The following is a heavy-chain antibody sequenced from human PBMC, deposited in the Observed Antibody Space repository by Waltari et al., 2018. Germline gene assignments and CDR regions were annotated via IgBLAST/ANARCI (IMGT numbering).Heavy chain of an antibody. CDR1: GYSFTSYT. CDR3: ARNDFWSGYYHDAFDI. Sequence: QVQLVQSGAEEKKPGASVRDSCKATGYSFTSYTMHWVRQAPGQRWEWIGWINAGNVNTKYLDTFQGIVTITRYTSACTTYMVLSSLRSEATAVYYCARNDFWSGYYHDAFDIWGQATMVTVSS. J-gene: IGHJ3*02. V-gene: IGHV1-3*05. D-gene: IGHD3-3*01. CDR2: INAGNVNT.